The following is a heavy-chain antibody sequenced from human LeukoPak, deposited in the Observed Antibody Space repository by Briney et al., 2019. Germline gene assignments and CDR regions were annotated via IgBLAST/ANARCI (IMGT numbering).Heavy chain of an antibody. CDR1: GGSISSSSYY. Sequence: SETLSLTCTVSGGSISSSSYYWGWIRQPPGKGLEWIGSIYYSGTTYYNPSLKSRVTISVDTSKNQFSLKLSSVTAADTAVYYCASRGYDFWSGYSPGYFDYWGQGTLVTVSS. V-gene: IGHV4-39*01. CDR3: ASRGYDFWSGYSPGYFDY. D-gene: IGHD3-3*01. CDR2: IYYSGTT. J-gene: IGHJ4*02.